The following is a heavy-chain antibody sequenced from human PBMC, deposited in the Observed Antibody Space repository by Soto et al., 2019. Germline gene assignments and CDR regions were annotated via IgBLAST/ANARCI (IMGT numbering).Heavy chain of an antibody. J-gene: IGHJ4*02. CDR1: GYTFTSYA. CDR3: ARDSSTTAVNFDY. D-gene: IGHD2-2*01. Sequence: ASVKVSCKASGYTFTSYAMHWVRQAPGQRLEWMGWINAGNGNTKYSQKFQGRVTITRDTSASTAYMDLSRLRSEDTAVYYCARDSSTTAVNFDYWGQGTLVTVSS. CDR2: INAGNGNT. V-gene: IGHV1-3*01.